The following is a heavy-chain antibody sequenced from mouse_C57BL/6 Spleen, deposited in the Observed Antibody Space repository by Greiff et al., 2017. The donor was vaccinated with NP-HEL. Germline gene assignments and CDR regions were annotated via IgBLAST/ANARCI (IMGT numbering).Heavy chain of an antibody. CDR3: ARSDDYTRDWFAY. V-gene: IGHV1-78*01. D-gene: IGHD2-4*01. J-gene: IGHJ3*01. Sequence: VQLQQSAAELVKPGDSVKISCKVSGYTFTDHTIHWMKQRPEQGLEWIGYIYPRDGSTKYNEKFKGKATLTADKSSNTAYMQLNSLTSEDSAVYCCARSDDYTRDWFAYWGQGTLVTVSA. CDR2: IYPRDGST. CDR1: GYTFTDHT.